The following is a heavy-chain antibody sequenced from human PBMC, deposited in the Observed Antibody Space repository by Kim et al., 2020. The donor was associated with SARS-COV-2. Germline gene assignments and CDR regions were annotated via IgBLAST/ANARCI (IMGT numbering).Heavy chain of an antibody. D-gene: IGHD3-10*01. Sequence: SLKRRATISGDTAKNQFSLKLSSVTAADTAVYYCASLWFGELLYTGGLDYWGQGTLVTVSS. CDR3: ASLWFGELLYTGGLDY. J-gene: IGHJ4*02. V-gene: IGHV4-39*01.